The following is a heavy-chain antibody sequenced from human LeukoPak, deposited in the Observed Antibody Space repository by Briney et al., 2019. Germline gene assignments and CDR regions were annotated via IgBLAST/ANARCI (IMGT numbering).Heavy chain of an antibody. Sequence: PSETLSLTCAVYGGSFSGYYWSWIRQPPGKGLEWIGEINHSGSTNYNPSLKSRVTISVDTSKNQFSLKLSSVTAADTAVYYCARDTRRAFDYWGQGTLVTVSS. CDR1: GGSFSGYY. CDR3: ARDTRRAFDY. D-gene: IGHD2-15*01. CDR2: INHSGST. V-gene: IGHV4-34*01. J-gene: IGHJ4*02.